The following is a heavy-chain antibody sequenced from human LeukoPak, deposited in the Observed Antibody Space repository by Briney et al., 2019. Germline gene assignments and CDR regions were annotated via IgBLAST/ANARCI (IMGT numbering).Heavy chain of an antibody. V-gene: IGHV1-2*06. J-gene: IGHJ3*02. CDR3: ARGAVAGFGFDI. CDR2: INPDSGGT. CDR1: RYTFTGYY. D-gene: IGHD6-19*01. Sequence: ASVKVTCKASRYTFTGYYMHWVRQAPGQGLEWMGRINPDSGGTNYAQKFQGRVTVTRDTSSNTAYMELSRLRSDDTAVYYCARGAVAGFGFDIWGQGTMVTISA.